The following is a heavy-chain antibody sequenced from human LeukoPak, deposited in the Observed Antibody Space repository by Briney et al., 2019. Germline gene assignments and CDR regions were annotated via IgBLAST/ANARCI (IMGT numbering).Heavy chain of an antibody. J-gene: IGHJ4*02. D-gene: IGHD3-22*01. V-gene: IGHV4-39*07. CDR1: GGSISSGSYY. Sequence: SETLSLTCTVSGGSISSGSYYWSWIRQPPGKGLEWIGEINHSGSTNYNPSLKSRVTISVDKSKNQFSLKLSSVTAADTAVYYCARDLGGYYDSSGYPPFGYWGQGTLVTVSS. CDR2: INHSGST. CDR3: ARDLGGYYDSSGYPPFGY.